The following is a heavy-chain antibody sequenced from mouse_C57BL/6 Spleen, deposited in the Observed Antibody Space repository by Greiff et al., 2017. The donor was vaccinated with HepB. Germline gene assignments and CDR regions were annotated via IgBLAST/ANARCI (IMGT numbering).Heavy chain of an antibody. CDR1: GFTFSDYY. CDR2: INYDGSST. Sequence: DVKLVESEGGLVQPGSSMKLSCTASGFTFSDYYMAWVRQVPEKGLEWVANINYDGSSTYYLDSLKSRFIISRDNAKNILYLQMSSLKSEDTATYYCARDRTTVVHWYFDVWGTGTTVTVSS. D-gene: IGHD1-1*01. V-gene: IGHV5-16*01. J-gene: IGHJ1*03. CDR3: ARDRTTVVHWYFDV.